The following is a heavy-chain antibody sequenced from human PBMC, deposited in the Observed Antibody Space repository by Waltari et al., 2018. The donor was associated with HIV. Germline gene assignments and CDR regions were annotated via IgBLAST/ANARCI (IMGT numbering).Heavy chain of an antibody. D-gene: IGHD2-15*01. Sequence: EVQLVESGGGVVQPGGSVRLCCAAAGLRFSSYWMQWVRQARGKGGGWVSRINSDGSSTSYADSVKGRFTISRDNAKNTLYLQMNSLRAEDTAVYYCARGGGLLGAFDIWGQGTMVTVSS. CDR1: GLRFSSYW. CDR3: ARGGGLLGAFDI. CDR2: INSDGSST. J-gene: IGHJ3*02. V-gene: IGHV3-74*01.